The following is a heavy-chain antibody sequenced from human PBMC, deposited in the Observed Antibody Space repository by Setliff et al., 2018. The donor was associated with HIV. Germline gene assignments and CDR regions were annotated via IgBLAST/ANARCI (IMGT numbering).Heavy chain of an antibody. V-gene: IGHV1-2*06. CDR3: ARGVKGIATTGKYYFDY. D-gene: IGHD6-13*01. CDR1: GYAFTDYS. J-gene: IGHJ4*02. Sequence: GASVKVSCKTSGYAFTDYSIHWVRQAPGQGLEWVGRINPDSLGTNYAQTFQGRVTMTRDTSVSTAYMELSRLKSDDPAVFYCARGVKGIATTGKYYFDYWGQGTLVTVSS. CDR2: INPDSLGT.